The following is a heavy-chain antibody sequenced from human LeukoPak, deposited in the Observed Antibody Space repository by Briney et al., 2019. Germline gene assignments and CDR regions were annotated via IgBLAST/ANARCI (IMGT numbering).Heavy chain of an antibody. CDR2: ISYDGSNK. V-gene: IGHV3-30*03. CDR1: GFTFSSYG. Sequence: GGSLRLSCAASGFTFSSYGMHWVRRAPGKGLEWVAVISYDGSNKYYADSVKGRFTISRDNAKNSVYLQMNSLRAEDTALYFCAREITMIRGVVREAFDVWGQGTVVTVSS. CDR3: AREITMIRGVVREAFDV. D-gene: IGHD3-10*01. J-gene: IGHJ3*01.